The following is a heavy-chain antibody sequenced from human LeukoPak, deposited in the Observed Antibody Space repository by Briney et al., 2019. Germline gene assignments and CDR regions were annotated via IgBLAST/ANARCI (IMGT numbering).Heavy chain of an antibody. CDR3: ARGQTDYYDSSGYLYYYYGMDV. CDR1: GGTFSSYA. V-gene: IGHV1-69*04. Sequence: SVKVSCKASGGTFSSYAISWVRQAPGQGLEWMGRIIPILGIANYAQKFQGRVTITADKSTSTAYMELSSLRYEDTAVYYCARGQTDYYDSSGYLYYYYGMDVWGQGTTVTVSS. CDR2: IIPILGIA. D-gene: IGHD3-22*01. J-gene: IGHJ6*02.